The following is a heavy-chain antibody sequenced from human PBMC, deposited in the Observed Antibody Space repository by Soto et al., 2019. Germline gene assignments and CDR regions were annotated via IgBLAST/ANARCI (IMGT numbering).Heavy chain of an antibody. V-gene: IGHV3-23*01. CDR3: ANDLVEEAYYYYYGMDV. CDR1: GFTFRSYV. CDR2: ISGSGDNT. Sequence: PGGSLRLSCAASGFTFRSYVMPWVRQAPGKGLEWVSSISGSGDNTHDADSVKGRFTISRDNSKNTLYLQMHSLRAEDTAVNYCANDLVEEAYYYYYGMDVWGQGTTVTVSS. J-gene: IGHJ6*02. D-gene: IGHD2-15*01.